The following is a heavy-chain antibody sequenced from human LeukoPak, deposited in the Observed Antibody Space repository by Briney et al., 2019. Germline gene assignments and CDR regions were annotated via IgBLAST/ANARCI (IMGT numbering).Heavy chain of an antibody. D-gene: IGHD6-25*01. CDR2: IIPIFGTS. Sequence: SVKVSCKASGYTFTSYAMHWVRQAPGQRLEWMGGIIPIFGTSNYAQKFQDRVTITADESTSTAYMELSSLRSEDTAVYYCARDLGGAAVPRDIWGQGTMVTVSS. CDR3: ARDLGGAAVPRDI. CDR1: GYTFTSYA. V-gene: IGHV1-69*13. J-gene: IGHJ3*02.